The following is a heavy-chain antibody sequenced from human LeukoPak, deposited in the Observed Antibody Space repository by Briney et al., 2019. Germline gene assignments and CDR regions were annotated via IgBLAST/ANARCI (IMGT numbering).Heavy chain of an antibody. Sequence: GASVKVSCKASGYTFTGYYMHWVRQAPGQGLEWMGWINPNSGGTNYAQKFQGRVTMTRDTSISTAYMELSRLRSDDTAVYYCATASGGATTLVVDYWGQGTLVTVSS. CDR2: INPNSGGT. V-gene: IGHV1-2*02. J-gene: IGHJ4*02. D-gene: IGHD1-26*01. CDR1: GYTFTGYY. CDR3: ATASGGATTLVVDY.